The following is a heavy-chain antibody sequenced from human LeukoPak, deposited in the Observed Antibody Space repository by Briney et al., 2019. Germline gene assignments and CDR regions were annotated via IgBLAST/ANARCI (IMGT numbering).Heavy chain of an antibody. CDR3: ARVALGSYNWFDP. Sequence: GGSLRLSCAASGFTFSRYWMHWVRQAPGKGLVWVSRINTDGSRTTYADSVKGRFTISRDNAKNTVYLQMNSLRAEDTAVYYCARVALGSYNWFDPWGQGTLVTVSS. CDR1: GFTFSRYW. V-gene: IGHV3-74*01. CDR2: INTDGSRT. J-gene: IGHJ5*02. D-gene: IGHD3-10*01.